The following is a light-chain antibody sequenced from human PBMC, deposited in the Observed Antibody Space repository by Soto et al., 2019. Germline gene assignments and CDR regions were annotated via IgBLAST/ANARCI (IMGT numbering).Light chain of an antibody. CDR1: SSDVGGYNY. Sequence: QSVLTQPPSASGSPGQSVTISCTGTSSDVGGYNYVSWYQQHPGKAPKLMIYEVIKRPSGVPDRFYGSKSGNTASLTVSGLQAEDEADYYCSSYAGSNNLVFGGGTKLTVL. CDR2: EVI. V-gene: IGLV2-8*01. J-gene: IGLJ2*01. CDR3: SSYAGSNNLV.